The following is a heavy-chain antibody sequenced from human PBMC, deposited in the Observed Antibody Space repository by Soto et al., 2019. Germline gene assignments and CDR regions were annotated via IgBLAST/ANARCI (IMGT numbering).Heavy chain of an antibody. CDR2: IKSKTDGGTT. D-gene: IGHD3-3*01. V-gene: IGHV3-15*01. CDR1: GFTFSNAW. Sequence: GGSLRLSCAASGFTFSNAWMSWVRQAPGKGLEWVGRIKSKTDGGTTDYAAPVKGRFTISRDDSKNTLYLQMNSLKTEDTAVYYCTATEPYYDFWSGRYYYYYMDVWGKGTTVTVSS. J-gene: IGHJ6*03. CDR3: TATEPYYDFWSGRYYYYYMDV.